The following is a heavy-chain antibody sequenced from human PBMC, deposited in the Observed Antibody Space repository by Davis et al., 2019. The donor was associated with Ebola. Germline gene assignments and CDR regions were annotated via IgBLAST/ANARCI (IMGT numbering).Heavy chain of an antibody. Sequence: GGSLRLSCAVSGFAVSSNHMSWVRQAPGKGLEWVSVIYDQTSAYADAVRGRFIISRDKSNNTLYLQMNSLRVDDTAVYYCAKGIGWYKTNSFDPWGQGTLVTVSS. D-gene: IGHD6-19*01. J-gene: IGHJ5*02. V-gene: IGHV3-53*05. CDR3: AKGIGWYKTNSFDP. CDR1: GFAVSSNH. CDR2: IYDQTS.